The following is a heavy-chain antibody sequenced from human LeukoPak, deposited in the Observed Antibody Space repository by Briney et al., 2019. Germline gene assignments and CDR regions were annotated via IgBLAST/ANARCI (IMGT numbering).Heavy chain of an antibody. V-gene: IGHV3-23*01. CDR2: ISGSGGST. J-gene: IGHJ6*03. CDR3: ANNYDSYYYMDV. Sequence: GGSLRLSCAASGFTFSSYAISWVRQAPGKGLEWVSAISGSGGSTYYADSVKGRYTISRDNSKNTLYLQMNSLRAEDTAVYYCANNYDSYYYMDVWGKGTTVTVSS. D-gene: IGHD5-12*01. CDR1: GFTFSSYA.